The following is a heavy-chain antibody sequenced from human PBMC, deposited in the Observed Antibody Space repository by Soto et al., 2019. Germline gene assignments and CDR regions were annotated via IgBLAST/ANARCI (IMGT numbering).Heavy chain of an antibody. CDR1: GFTFSNYA. CDR2: ISYDGTNK. V-gene: IGHV3-30-3*01. CDR3: ARDRDGYNSA. J-gene: IGHJ5*02. Sequence: QVQLVESGGGVVQPGRSLRLSCAASGFTFSNYAMHWVRQAPGKGLEWVAVISYDGTNKYYADSVKGRFTISRDNSKNTLYLQMNSLRAADTAVYYCARDRDGYNSAWGQGTLVTVSS. D-gene: IGHD5-12*01.